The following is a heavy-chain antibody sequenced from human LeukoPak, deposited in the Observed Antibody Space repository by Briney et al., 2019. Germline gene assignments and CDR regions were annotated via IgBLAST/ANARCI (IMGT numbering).Heavy chain of an antibody. CDR1: GFTFSSYS. J-gene: IGHJ6*03. CDR2: ISSSSSYI. D-gene: IGHD5-18*01. CDR3: ARDFALGYSYGWLTYYYMDV. Sequence: GGSLRLSCAASGFTFSSYSMNWVRQAPGKGLEWVSSISSSSSYIYYADSVKGRFTISRDNAKNSLYLQMNSLRAEDTAVYYCARDFALGYSYGWLTYYYMDVWGKGTTVTVSS. V-gene: IGHV3-21*01.